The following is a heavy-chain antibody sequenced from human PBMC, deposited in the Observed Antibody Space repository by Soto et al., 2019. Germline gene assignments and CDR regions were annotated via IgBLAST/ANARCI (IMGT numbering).Heavy chain of an antibody. CDR3: AKSGAYCISTSCSNWFDP. V-gene: IGHV3-9*01. J-gene: IGHJ5*02. CDR1: GFTFDDYA. D-gene: IGHD2-2*01. CDR2: ISWNSGSI. Sequence: GGSLRLSCAASGFTFDDYAMHWVRQAPGKGLEWVSGISWNSGSIGYADSVKGRFTISRDNAKNSLYLQMNSLRAEDTALYYCAKSGAYCISTSCSNWFDPWGQGTLVTVSS.